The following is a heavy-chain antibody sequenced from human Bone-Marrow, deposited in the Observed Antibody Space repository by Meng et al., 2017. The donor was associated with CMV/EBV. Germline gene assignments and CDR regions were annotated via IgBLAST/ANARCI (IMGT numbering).Heavy chain of an antibody. CDR3: ARGGVVVNGAPFDY. Sequence: HAHLTQCGAGLLKPSATLSLTCAVYGGSFSGYYWSWIRQPPGKGLEWIGEINHSGSTNYNPSLKSRVTISVDTSKNQFSLKLSSVTAADTAVYYCARGGVVVNGAPFDYWGQGTLVTVSS. CDR1: GGSFSGYY. D-gene: IGHD3-22*01. J-gene: IGHJ4*02. V-gene: IGHV4-34*01. CDR2: INHSGST.